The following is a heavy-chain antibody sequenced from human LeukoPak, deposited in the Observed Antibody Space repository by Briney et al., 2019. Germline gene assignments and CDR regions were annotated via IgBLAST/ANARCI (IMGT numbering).Heavy chain of an antibody. Sequence: SETLSLTCGVSGTSFTSYYRSWIRQTPGKGLEWIGEVNHSGYTNMNPSLKSRVTISVDTSKNQFSLMMTSVTAADTAVYFCARMTTGHDYWGRGTLVTVSS. CDR3: ARMTTGHDY. V-gene: IGHV4-34*01. D-gene: IGHD4-17*01. CDR1: GTSFTSYY. J-gene: IGHJ4*02. CDR2: VNHSGYT.